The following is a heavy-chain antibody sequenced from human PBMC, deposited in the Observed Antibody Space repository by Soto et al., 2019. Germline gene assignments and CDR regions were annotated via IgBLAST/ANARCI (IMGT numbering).Heavy chain of an antibody. Sequence: GSLRLSCAASGFTFSSYAMHWVRQAPGKGLEWVAVISYDGSNKYYADSVKGRFTISRDNSKNTLYLQMNSLRAEDTAVYYCAREIRDSSGYYPLPFDYWGQGTLVTVSS. V-gene: IGHV3-30-3*01. CDR2: ISYDGSNK. CDR3: AREIRDSSGYYPLPFDY. CDR1: GFTFSSYA. J-gene: IGHJ4*02. D-gene: IGHD3-22*01.